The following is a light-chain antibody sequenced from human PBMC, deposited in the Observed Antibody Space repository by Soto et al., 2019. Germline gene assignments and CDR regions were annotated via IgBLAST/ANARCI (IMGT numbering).Light chain of an antibody. V-gene: IGKV3-11*01. Sequence: EIVLTQSPATLYSSPGERATLSCRASQTVNSSLALYQHKPGQAPSLLSYHTSNRATGIPARFSGSGSRTDFTLTIRSLEPEDFAVYSCHQRQSWPRTFGQGTKVDIK. CDR2: HTS. J-gene: IGKJ1*01. CDR1: QTVNSS. CDR3: HQRQSWPRT.